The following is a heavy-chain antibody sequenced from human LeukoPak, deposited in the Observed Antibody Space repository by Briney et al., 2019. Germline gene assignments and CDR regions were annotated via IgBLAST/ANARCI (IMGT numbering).Heavy chain of an antibody. J-gene: IGHJ4*02. CDR3: ARGGARGGSCSFDY. D-gene: IGHD2-15*01. V-gene: IGHV3-21*01. Sequence: GGSLRLSCAASGFTFSSYSMNWVRQAPGKGLEWVSSISSSSSYIYYADSVKGRFTISRDNAKNSLYLQMNSLRDEDTAVYYCARGGARGGSCSFDYWGQGTLVTVSS. CDR2: ISSSSSYI. CDR1: GFTFSSYS.